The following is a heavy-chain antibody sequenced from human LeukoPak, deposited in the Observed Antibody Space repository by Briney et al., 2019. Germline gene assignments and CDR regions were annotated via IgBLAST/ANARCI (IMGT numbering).Heavy chain of an antibody. J-gene: IGHJ4*02. V-gene: IGHV1-46*01. D-gene: IGHD6-19*01. CDR2: INPSGGST. CDR1: GYTFTSYY. CDR3: AREPSSGWSGATNDY. Sequence: GASVKVSCKASGYTFTSYYMHWVRQAPGQGLEWMGIINPSGGSTSYAQKFQGRVTMTRDTSTSTVYMELSSLRSEDTAVYYCAREPSSGWSGATNDYWGQGTLVTVSS.